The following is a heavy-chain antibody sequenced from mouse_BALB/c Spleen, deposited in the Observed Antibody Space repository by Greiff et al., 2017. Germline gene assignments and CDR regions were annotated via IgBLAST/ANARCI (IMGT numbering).Heavy chain of an antibody. CDR1: GYTFTSYW. CDR3: ARCYYGSSLYYFDY. CDR2: IYPGDGDT. Sequence: VKLMESGAELARPGASVKLSCKASGYTFTSYWMQWVKQRPGQGLEWIGAIYPGDGDTRYTQKFKGKATLTADKSSSTAYMQLSSLASEDSAVYYCARCYYGSSLYYFDYWGQGTTLTVSS. J-gene: IGHJ2*01. V-gene: IGHV1-87*01. D-gene: IGHD1-1*01.